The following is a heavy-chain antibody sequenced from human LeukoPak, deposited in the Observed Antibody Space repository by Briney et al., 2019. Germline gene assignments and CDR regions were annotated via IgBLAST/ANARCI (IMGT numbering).Heavy chain of an antibody. CDR1: GYTLTELS. CDR3: ATGPDENDSSGKTGDAFDI. CDR2: FDPEDGET. J-gene: IGHJ3*02. Sequence: ASVKVSRKVSGYTLTELSMHWVRQAPGKGLEWMGGFDPEDGETIYAQKFQGRVTMTEDTSTDTAYMELSSLRSEDTGVYYCATGPDENDSSGKTGDAFDIWGQGTMVTVSS. D-gene: IGHD3-22*01. V-gene: IGHV1-24*01.